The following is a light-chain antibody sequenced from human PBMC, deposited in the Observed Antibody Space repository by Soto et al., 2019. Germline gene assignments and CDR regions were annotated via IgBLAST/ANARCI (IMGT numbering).Light chain of an antibody. V-gene: IGLV1-51*02. J-gene: IGLJ2*01. CDR3: GTWDSSLSAVV. CDR2: ENN. Sequence: QSVLTQPPSVSAAPGQKVTISSSGSSSKIGNNYVSWYQQLPGTAPKLLIYENNKRPSGIPDRFSGSKSGTSATLGITGLQTRDEADYYCGTWDSSLSAVVFGGGTQLTVL. CDR1: SSKIGNNY.